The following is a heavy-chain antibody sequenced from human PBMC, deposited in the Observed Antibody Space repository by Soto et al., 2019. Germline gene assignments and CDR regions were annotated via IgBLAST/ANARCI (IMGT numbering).Heavy chain of an antibody. CDR3: GLSSGARVVYGMGI. CDR2: VTGGGHTT. V-gene: IGHV3-23*01. Sequence: GVSLRLSCAASGFTFSRYAMSWVRQAPGKGLEWVSTVTGGGHTTYNADSVNGRFTISRDNSKNTLYLQMNNLRAEDRPIFVGGLSSGARVVYGMGIWAQGT. D-gene: IGHD3-16*01. CDR1: GFTFSRYA. J-gene: IGHJ6*02.